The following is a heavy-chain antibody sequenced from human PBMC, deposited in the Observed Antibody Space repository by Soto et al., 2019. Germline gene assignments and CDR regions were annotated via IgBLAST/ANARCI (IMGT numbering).Heavy chain of an antibody. D-gene: IGHD6-13*01. CDR2: TYYRSKWYN. CDR1: GDSVSSNSAA. Sequence: QSQTLSLTCAISGDSVSSNSAAWNWIRQSPSRGLEWLGRTYYRSKWYNDYAVSVKSRITINPDTSKNQFSLQLNSVTPEDTAVYYCARGRGIAAAGINYFDYWGQGTLVTVSS. V-gene: IGHV6-1*01. CDR3: ARGRGIAAAGINYFDY. J-gene: IGHJ4*02.